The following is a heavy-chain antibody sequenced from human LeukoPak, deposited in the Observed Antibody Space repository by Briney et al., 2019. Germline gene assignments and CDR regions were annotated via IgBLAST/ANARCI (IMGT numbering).Heavy chain of an antibody. CDR2: LTGSGATT. D-gene: IGHD5/OR15-5a*01. CDR1: GFTFSSYA. CDR3: AKEDIVSTMGNFDY. V-gene: IGHV3-23*01. J-gene: IGHJ4*02. Sequence: GGSLRLSCAASGFTFSSYAMHWVRQAPGKGLEWVSALTGSGATTNYADSVKGRFTTSRDNSKNTLFLQMNSLRAEDTAVYYCAKEDIVSTMGNFDYWGQGTLVTVSS.